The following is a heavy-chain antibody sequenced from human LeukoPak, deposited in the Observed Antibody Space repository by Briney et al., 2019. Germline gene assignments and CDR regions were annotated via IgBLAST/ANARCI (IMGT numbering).Heavy chain of an antibody. CDR2: VSYDGSNK. J-gene: IGHJ4*02. Sequence: PGGSLRLSCAASGFTFSSYGMHWVRQAPGKGLEWVAVVSYDGSNKYYADSVKGRFTISRDNAKNSLYLQMNSLRAEDTAVYFCARDQGGLGYWGQGTLVTVSS. D-gene: IGHD3-16*01. CDR3: ARDQGGLGY. V-gene: IGHV3-30*03. CDR1: GFTFSSYG.